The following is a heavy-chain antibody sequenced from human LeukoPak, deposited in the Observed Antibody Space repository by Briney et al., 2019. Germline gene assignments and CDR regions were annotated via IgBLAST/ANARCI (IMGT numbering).Heavy chain of an antibody. CDR3: ARGRYSAGDNWFDP. CDR2: IHYTGST. J-gene: IGHJ5*02. V-gene: IGHV4-59*01. CDR1: GGSITSSY. D-gene: IGHD3-9*01. Sequence: PSETLSVTCTVSGGSITSSYWSWIRQSPGKGLEWIGYIHYTGSTNYNPSLKSRVTMLIDTSKNQFSLKLSSVTAADTAVYYCARGRYSAGDNWFDPWGQGTLVTVSS.